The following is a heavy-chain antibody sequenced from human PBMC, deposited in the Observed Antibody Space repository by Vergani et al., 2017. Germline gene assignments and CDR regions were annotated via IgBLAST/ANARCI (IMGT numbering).Heavy chain of an antibody. V-gene: IGHV1-69*01. J-gene: IGHJ6*03. D-gene: IGHD1-1*01. CDR1: GGTFSSYA. CDR2: IIPIFGTA. CDR3: AKQRDRGDGETFYYYYYMDV. Sequence: QVQLVQSGAEVKKPGSSVKVSCKASGGTFSSYAISWVRQAPGQGLEWRGGIIPIFGTANYAQKCQGRVTITADESTSTAYMGLSSLRSEDTAVYYCAKQRDRGDGETFYYYYYMDVWGKGP.